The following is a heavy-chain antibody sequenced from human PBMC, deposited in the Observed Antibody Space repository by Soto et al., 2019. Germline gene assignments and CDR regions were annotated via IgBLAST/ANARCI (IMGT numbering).Heavy chain of an antibody. J-gene: IGHJ4*02. CDR2: IYYSGST. CDR1: GGSISSYY. V-gene: IGHV4-59*08. D-gene: IGHD5-12*01. CDR3: ARINSGYEGGMDY. Sequence: SETLSLTCTVSGGSISSYYWSWIRQPPGKGLEWIGYIYYSGSTNYNPSLKSRVTISVDTSKNQFSLKLSSVTAADTAVYYCARINSGYEGGMDYWGQGTLVTVSS.